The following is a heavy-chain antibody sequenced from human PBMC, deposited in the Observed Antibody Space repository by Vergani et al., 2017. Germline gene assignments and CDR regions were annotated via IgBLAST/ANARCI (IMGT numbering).Heavy chain of an antibody. CDR2: IYTSEST. Sequence: QVQLQESGPGLVKPSETLSLTCIVSGGSISPYYWSWIRQPAGKRLEWIGRIYTSESTNYNPSLKSRVTMSVDTSKNQFSLKLSSVTAADTAVYYCARDPKSYCSGGSCFSVWGAFDIWGRGTTVTVSS. CDR1: GGSISPYY. D-gene: IGHD2-15*01. CDR3: ARDPKSYCSGGSCFSVWGAFDI. J-gene: IGHJ3*02. V-gene: IGHV4-4*07.